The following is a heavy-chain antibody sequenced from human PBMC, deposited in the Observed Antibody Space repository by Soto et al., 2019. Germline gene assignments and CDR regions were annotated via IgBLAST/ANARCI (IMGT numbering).Heavy chain of an antibody. V-gene: IGHV3-30-3*01. CDR1: GFAFDAYS. CDR3: ARDLYGSLSYSLDY. Sequence: QVPLVESGGGVVQPGRSLRLSCAPSGFAFDAYSLHWVRQAPGKGLEWVAVISYDATSTFYSASVKGRFTISRDNSKNTLYLQMNSLRAEDTAVYYCARDLYGSLSYSLDYWGQGTLVTVSS. D-gene: IGHD3-10*01. CDR2: ISYDATST. J-gene: IGHJ4*02.